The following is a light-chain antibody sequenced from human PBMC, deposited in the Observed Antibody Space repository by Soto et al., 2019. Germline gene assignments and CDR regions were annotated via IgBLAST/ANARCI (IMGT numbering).Light chain of an antibody. V-gene: IGKV3D-15*01. Sequence: EIVLTQSPATLSLSPGERATLSCRASQSVSSYLAWYQQKPGQAPRLLIYDASNRATGIPARFSGSGSGTEFTLTISSLQSEDFAVYYCHQYDDGPYTFGQGTKVDI. CDR1: QSVSSY. CDR2: DAS. J-gene: IGKJ2*01. CDR3: HQYDDGPYT.